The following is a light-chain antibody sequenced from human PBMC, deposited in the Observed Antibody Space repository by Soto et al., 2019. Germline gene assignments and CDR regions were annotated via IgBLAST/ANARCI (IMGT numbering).Light chain of an antibody. Sequence: EIVLTQSPGTLSLFPGEGATFSCRTSQSISATYLAWYQQKPGQAPRLLIYATSSRATGIPDRFSGSGSRTDFTLTISRLEPDDSAVYYCQQYASLPRTFGQGTKVEI. CDR3: QQYASLPRT. J-gene: IGKJ1*01. CDR1: QSISATY. CDR2: ATS. V-gene: IGKV3-20*01.